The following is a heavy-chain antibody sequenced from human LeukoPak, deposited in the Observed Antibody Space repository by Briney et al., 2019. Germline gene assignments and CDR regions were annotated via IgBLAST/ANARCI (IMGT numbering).Heavy chain of an antibody. CDR3: AKAFTYYYDTSGHYHFDY. CDR2: ISGSGGST. CDR1: GFTFSSYA. D-gene: IGHD3-22*01. J-gene: IGHJ4*02. V-gene: IGHV3-23*01. Sequence: PGGSLRLSCEASGFTFSSYAMSWVRQAPGKGLEWVSAISGSGGSTYYADSVKGRFTISRDNSKNTLFLQMNSLRAEDTAVYYCAKAFTYYYDTSGHYHFDYWGQGTLVTVSS.